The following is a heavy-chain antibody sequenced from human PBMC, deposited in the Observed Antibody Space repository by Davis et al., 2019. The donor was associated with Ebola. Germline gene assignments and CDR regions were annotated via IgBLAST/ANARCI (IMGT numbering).Heavy chain of an antibody. CDR1: GFTFSSYA. CDR3: AKRVYSSSSALDY. D-gene: IGHD6-6*01. J-gene: IGHJ4*02. CDR2: LSGSGGST. Sequence: GGSLRLSCAASGFTFSSYAMSWVRQAPGKGLEWVSALSGSGGSTYYADSVKGRFTISRDNSKNTLYLQMNSLRAEDTAVYYCAKRVYSSSSALDYWGQGTLVTVSS. V-gene: IGHV3-23*01.